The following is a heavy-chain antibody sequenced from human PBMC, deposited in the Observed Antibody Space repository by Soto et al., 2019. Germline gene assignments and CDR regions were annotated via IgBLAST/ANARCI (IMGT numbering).Heavy chain of an antibody. CDR2: ISSSSSYT. J-gene: IGHJ6*02. D-gene: IGHD2-2*01. Sequence: PGGSLRLSCAASGFTFSDYYMSWIRQAPGKGLEWVSYISSSSSYTNYADSVKGRFTISRDNAKNSLYLQMNSLRAEDTAVYYCARHIVVVPASPSQYGMDVWGQGTTVTVSS. CDR1: GFTFSDYY. CDR3: ARHIVVVPASPSQYGMDV. V-gene: IGHV3-11*06.